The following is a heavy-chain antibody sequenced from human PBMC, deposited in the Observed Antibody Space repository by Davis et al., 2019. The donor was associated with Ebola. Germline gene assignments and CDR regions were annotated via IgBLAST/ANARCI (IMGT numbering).Heavy chain of an antibody. J-gene: IGHJ5*02. CDR2: INPNFGGK. Sequence: ASVKVSCKASGYTFAAHYIHWVRQAPGQGLEWMGRINPNFGGKIYAQKFQDRVTMTIDTSISTAYMELDRLRSDDTAVYYCARGHTYGRWDDWFDPWGQGTLVTASS. V-gene: IGHV1-2*06. CDR3: ARGHTYGRWDDWFDP. D-gene: IGHD1-26*01. CDR1: GYTFAAHY.